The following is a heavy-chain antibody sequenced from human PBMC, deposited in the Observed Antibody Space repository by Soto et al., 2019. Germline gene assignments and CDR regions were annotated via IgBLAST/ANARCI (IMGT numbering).Heavy chain of an antibody. CDR1: GFTFSSYG. J-gene: IGHJ4*02. D-gene: IGHD3-22*01. Sequence: GSLRLSCAASGFTFSSYGMHWVRQAPGKGLEWVAVIWYDGSNKYYADSVKGRFTISRDNSKNTLYLQMNSLRAEGTAVYYCARDQERGGYYDSSGYYIGYWGQGTLVTVSS. V-gene: IGHV3-33*01. CDR2: IWYDGSNK. CDR3: ARDQERGGYYDSSGYYIGY.